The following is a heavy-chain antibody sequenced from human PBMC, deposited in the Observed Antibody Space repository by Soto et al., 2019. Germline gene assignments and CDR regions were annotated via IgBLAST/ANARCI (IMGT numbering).Heavy chain of an antibody. CDR3: AREPSI. CDR1: GGSISSGGYY. J-gene: IGHJ4*02. Sequence: QVQLQESGPGLVKPSQTLSLTCTVSGGSISSGGYYWTWIRQHPGKGLEWIGYIYYSGTTYYNPSLKSRLTIAVDTSKNEFSQKLSSVTAAATVVYYCAREPSIWGQGTLVTVSS. CDR2: IYYSGTT. V-gene: IGHV4-31*03.